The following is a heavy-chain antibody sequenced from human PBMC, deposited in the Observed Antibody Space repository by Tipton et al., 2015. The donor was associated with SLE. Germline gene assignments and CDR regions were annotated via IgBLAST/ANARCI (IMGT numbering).Heavy chain of an antibody. CDR2: ISTSGST. D-gene: IGHD6-13*01. J-gene: IGHJ6*02. CDR3: AGTWNSSSIYYYYGLDV. Sequence: TLSLTCTVSGGSISSGDYYWSWIRQPAGKGLEWIGHISTSGSTYYNPSLKSRVTISVDMSKNQFSLKVTSVTAADTAVYYCAGTWNSSSIYYYYGLDVWGRGTTVTVSS. V-gene: IGHV4-61*09. CDR1: GGSISSGDYY.